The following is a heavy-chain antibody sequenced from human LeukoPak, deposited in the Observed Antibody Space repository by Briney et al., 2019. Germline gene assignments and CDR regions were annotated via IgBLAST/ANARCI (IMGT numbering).Heavy chain of an antibody. Sequence: GGSLRLSCAASGFAFSSYAMHWVRQAPGKGLEWVAVISYDGSNKYYADSVKGRFTISRDNSKNTLYLQMNSLRAEDTAVYYCARAINMDVWGKGTTVTVSS. CDR3: ARAINMDV. CDR2: ISYDGSNK. J-gene: IGHJ6*03. D-gene: IGHD1-14*01. CDR1: GFAFSSYA. V-gene: IGHV3-30-3*01.